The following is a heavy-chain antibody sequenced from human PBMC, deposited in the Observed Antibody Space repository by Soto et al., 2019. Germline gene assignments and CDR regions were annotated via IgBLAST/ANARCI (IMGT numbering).Heavy chain of an antibody. CDR1: GFTFSSYS. D-gene: IGHD3-10*01. J-gene: IGHJ4*01. CDR3: AKRDSGSCRSPPLIRY. CDR2: VGGGGEDT. Sequence: EVQLLESGGGLVQPGGSLRLSCAASGFTFSSYSMHWVRQAPGKGLEWVAAVGGGGEDTFYADSVKGRFTISRDDSQNTLYLQMNRLRAEDTAVYFCAKRDSGSCRSPPLIRYWGHGTLVTGSS. V-gene: IGHV3-23*01.